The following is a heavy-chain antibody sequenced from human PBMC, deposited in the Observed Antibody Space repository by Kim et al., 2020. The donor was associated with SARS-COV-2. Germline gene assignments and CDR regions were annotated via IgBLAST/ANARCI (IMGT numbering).Heavy chain of an antibody. J-gene: IGHJ4*02. CDR2: ISYDGSNK. D-gene: IGHD2-2*01. CDR1: GFTFRRYA. Sequence: GGSLRLSCADSGFTFRRYAMHWVRQAPGKGLEWVAVISYDGSNKYYADSVKGRFAISRDNSKNTLYLEMNSLRGEDTAVYYCARDFHCDTTSCLDYWGQGTLVTVSS. V-gene: IGHV3-30*09. CDR3: ARDFHCDTTSCLDY.